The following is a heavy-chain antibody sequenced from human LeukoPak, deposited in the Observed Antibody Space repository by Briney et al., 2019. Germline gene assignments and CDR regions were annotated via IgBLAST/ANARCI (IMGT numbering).Heavy chain of an antibody. Sequence: GGSLRLSCAASGFIFSTNDMSWVRQTLGKGLEWVSAISGRTGATYYTDSVRGRFTISRDSSKNTLYLQMHSLRAEDTAIYFCAKGGYFAFDFWGQGTTVIVSS. J-gene: IGHJ3*01. D-gene: IGHD2-2*03. CDR1: GFIFSTND. V-gene: IGHV3-23*01. CDR3: AKGGYFAFDF. CDR2: ISGRTGAT.